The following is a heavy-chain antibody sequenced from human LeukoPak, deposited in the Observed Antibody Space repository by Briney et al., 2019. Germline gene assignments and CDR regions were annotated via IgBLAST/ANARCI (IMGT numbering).Heavy chain of an antibody. V-gene: IGHV4-4*02. D-gene: IGHD4-23*01. CDR3: ARAGNLSFDY. CDR2: IYHDGST. CDR1: GGSISSTNW. Sequence: SETLSLTCAVSGGSISSTNWWIWVRQPPGKGLEWIGKIYHDGSTNYHPSLKSRVTISVDKSKNQFSLKLSSVTAADTAVYYCARAGNLSFDYWGQGTLVTVSS. J-gene: IGHJ4*02.